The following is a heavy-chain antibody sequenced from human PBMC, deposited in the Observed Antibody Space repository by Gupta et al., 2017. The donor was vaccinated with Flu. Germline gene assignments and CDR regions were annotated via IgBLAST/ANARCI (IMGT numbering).Heavy chain of an antibody. CDR2: ISSSSSYI. CDR3: ARLFGELSSALHDAFDI. J-gene: IGHJ3*02. D-gene: IGHD3-16*02. V-gene: IGHV3-21*01. CDR1: GFTFSSYS. Sequence: EVQLVESGGGLVKPGGSLRLSCAASGFTFSSYSMNWVRQAPGKGLEWVSSISSSSSYIYYADSVKGRFTISRDNAKNSLYLQMNSLRAEDTAVYYCARLFGELSSALHDAFDIWGQGTMVTVSS.